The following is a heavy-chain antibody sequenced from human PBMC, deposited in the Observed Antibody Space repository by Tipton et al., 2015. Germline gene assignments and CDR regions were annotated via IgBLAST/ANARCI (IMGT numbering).Heavy chain of an antibody. CDR3: ARVTGSGSYYAY. D-gene: IGHD3-10*01. J-gene: IGHJ4*02. Sequence: QLVQSGAEVKKPGASVKVSCTASGYTFSSYHIHWIRQNPGKGLEWIGNIFHSGITNYNPSLKSRLSISVDTSQNHLYLNLSSVTVADTAVYYCARVTGSGSYYAYWGQGALVIVSS. V-gene: IGHV4-31*03. CDR1: GYTFSSYH. CDR2: IFHSGIT.